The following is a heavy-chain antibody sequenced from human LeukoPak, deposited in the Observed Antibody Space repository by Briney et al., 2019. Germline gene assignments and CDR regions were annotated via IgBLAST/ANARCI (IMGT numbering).Heavy chain of an antibody. CDR3: AGGDFPDY. J-gene: IGHJ4*02. V-gene: IGHV3-33*01. Sequence: GRSLRLSCAASGFTFSSYGMHWVRQAPGKGLEWVAAIWYDGSNKYYADSVKGRFTISRDNSKNTLYLQMNSLRAEDTAVYYCAGGDFPDYWGQGTLVTVSS. CDR2: IWYDGSNK. D-gene: IGHD2-21*02. CDR1: GFTFSSYG.